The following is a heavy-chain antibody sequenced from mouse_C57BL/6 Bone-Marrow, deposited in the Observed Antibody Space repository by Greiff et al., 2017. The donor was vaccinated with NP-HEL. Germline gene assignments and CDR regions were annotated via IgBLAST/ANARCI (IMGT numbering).Heavy chain of an antibody. Sequence: EVQRVESVAELVRPGASVKLSCTASGFTFKNTYMHWVQQRPEQGLEWIGRIDPANGNTKYAPTFQGKATITADTSSNTAYLQLSSLTSEDTAVYYCARGYYDYEVDYGGQGTTLTVSS. D-gene: IGHD2-4*01. J-gene: IGHJ2*01. V-gene: IGHV14-3*01. CDR2: IDPANGNT. CDR1: GFTFKNTY. CDR3: ARGYYDYEVDY.